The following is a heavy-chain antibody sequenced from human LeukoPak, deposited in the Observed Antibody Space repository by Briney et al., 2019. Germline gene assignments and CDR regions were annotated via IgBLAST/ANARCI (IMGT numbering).Heavy chain of an antibody. V-gene: IGHV4-39*01. CDR3: ANYDSGRGRFDP. J-gene: IGHJ5*02. D-gene: IGHD3-10*01. CDR1: GGSISSTNYY. CDR2: IYYSGST. Sequence: SETLSLTCTVSGGSISSTNYYWSWIRQPAGKGLEWIGRIYYSGSTYYNPSLKSRVTISVDTSKNQFSLKLSSVTAADTAVYYCANYDSGRGRFDPWGQGTLVTVSS.